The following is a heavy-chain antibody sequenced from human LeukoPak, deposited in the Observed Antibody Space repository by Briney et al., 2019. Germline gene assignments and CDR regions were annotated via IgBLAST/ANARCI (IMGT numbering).Heavy chain of an antibody. CDR3: AKAWAYGGNSGGDY. J-gene: IGHJ4*02. V-gene: IGHV3-23*01. CDR1: GFTFSSYA. Sequence: GGSLRLSCAASGFTFSSYAMSWVRQAPGTGLEWASGISGSGGSTYYADSVKRRFTISRDNSKNTLYLQMNSLRAEDTAVYYCAKAWAYGGNSGGDYWGQGTLVTVSS. CDR2: ISGSGGST. D-gene: IGHD4-23*01.